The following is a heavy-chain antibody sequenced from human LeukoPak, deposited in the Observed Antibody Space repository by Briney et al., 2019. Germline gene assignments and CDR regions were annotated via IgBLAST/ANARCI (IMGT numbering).Heavy chain of an antibody. Sequence: PGGSLRLSCAVPGSTLSTYWMSWVRQTPRKGLEWVACIKEDGSEKYYVNSVKGRFTISRDNVKNSIYLQMNSLRGEDTAVYYCVRDGRWPLVGDYWGQGTLVTVSS. V-gene: IGHV3-7*01. CDR1: GSTLSTYW. D-gene: IGHD4-23*01. CDR2: IKEDGSEK. J-gene: IGHJ4*02. CDR3: VRDGRWPLVGDY.